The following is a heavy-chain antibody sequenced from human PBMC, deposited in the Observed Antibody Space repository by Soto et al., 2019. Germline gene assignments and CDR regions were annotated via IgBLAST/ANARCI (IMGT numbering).Heavy chain of an antibody. CDR3: ARGGSLYWYFDL. Sequence: QVQLVQSGAEVKKPGASVKVSCKASGYTFTNYAMHWVRQAPGQRLEWMGWINAGNGNTKYSQKFQGRVTITRDTSASTAYMELSSLRSEDTDVYYSARGGSLYWYFDLWGRGTLVTFSS. CDR1: GYTFTNYA. CDR2: INAGNGNT. D-gene: IGHD1-26*01. V-gene: IGHV1-3*01. J-gene: IGHJ2*01.